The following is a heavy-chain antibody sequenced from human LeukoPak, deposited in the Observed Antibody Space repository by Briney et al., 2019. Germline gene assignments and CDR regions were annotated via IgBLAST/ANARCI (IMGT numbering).Heavy chain of an antibody. CDR3: ARDGSTYYYGSGSSPAPDY. J-gene: IGHJ4*02. D-gene: IGHD3-10*01. Sequence: PGGSLRLSCAPSGFTFSSYSMNWVRQAPGKGLQWVSSISSSSSYIYYADSVKGRFTISRDNAKNSLYLQMNSLRAEYTAVYYCARDGSTYYYGSGSSPAPDYWGQGTLVTVSA. V-gene: IGHV3-21*01. CDR1: GFTFSSYS. CDR2: ISSSSSYI.